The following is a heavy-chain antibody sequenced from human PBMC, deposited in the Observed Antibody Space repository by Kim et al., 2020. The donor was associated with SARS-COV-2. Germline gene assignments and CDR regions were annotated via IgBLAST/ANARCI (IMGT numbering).Heavy chain of an antibody. J-gene: IGHJ4*02. CDR2: RT. V-gene: IGHV4-4*08. D-gene: IGHD6-13*01. Sequence: RTNYNPSLKRRVTISVDTAKDQFSLRLTSGTAADTAVYYCARRKTAAEDYWGQGTLVTVSS. CDR3: ARRKTAAEDY.